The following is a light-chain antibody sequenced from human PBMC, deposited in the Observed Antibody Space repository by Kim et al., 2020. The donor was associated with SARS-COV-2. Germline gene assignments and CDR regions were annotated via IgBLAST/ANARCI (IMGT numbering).Light chain of an antibody. Sequence: SYELTQPPSVSVSPGQTARITCSGDALPKQYAYWYQQKPGQAPVLVIYKDSERPSGIPERFSGSSSGTTVTLTISGVQAEDEADYPCQSADSSGTYWVFG. CDR1: ALPKQY. CDR3: QSADSSGTYWV. CDR2: KDS. V-gene: IGLV3-25*03. J-gene: IGLJ3*02.